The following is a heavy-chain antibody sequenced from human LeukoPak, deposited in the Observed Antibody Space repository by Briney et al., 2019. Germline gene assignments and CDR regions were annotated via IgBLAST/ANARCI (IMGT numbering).Heavy chain of an antibody. CDR1: GGSISGYY. J-gene: IGHJ3*02. CDR2: IYYSGST. V-gene: IGHV4-39*01. D-gene: IGHD3-9*01. Sequence: PSETLSLTCTVSGGSISGYYWGWIRQPPGKGLEWIGSIYYSGSTYYNPSLKSRVTISVDTSKNQFSLKLSSVTAADTAVYYCASRVLTGWEREAFDIWGQGTMVTVSS. CDR3: ASRVLTGWEREAFDI.